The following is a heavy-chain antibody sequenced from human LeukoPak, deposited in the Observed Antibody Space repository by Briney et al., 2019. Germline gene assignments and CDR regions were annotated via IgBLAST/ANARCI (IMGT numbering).Heavy chain of an antibody. D-gene: IGHD3-3*01. CDR3: ARPGKLRFLEWFGYMDV. Sequence: GGSLRLSCAASGFTFSSYGMHWVRQAPGKGLEWVAVISYDGSNKYYADSVKGRFTISRDNAKNSLYLQMNSLRAEDTAVYYCARPGKLRFLEWFGYMDVWGKGTTVTVSS. J-gene: IGHJ6*03. CDR1: GFTFSSYG. CDR2: ISYDGSNK. V-gene: IGHV3-30*12.